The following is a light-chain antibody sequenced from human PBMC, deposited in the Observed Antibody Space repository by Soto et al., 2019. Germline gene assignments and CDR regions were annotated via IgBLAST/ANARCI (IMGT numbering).Light chain of an antibody. J-gene: IGLJ1*01. V-gene: IGLV2-14*03. CDR2: DVS. CDR3: SSFRSSSTSYV. CDR1: SSDIGDSNY. Sequence: QSVLTQPASVSGSPGQSITISCTGTSSDIGDSNYVSWYQQHPGKAPKLVIYDVSNRPSGVSNRFSGSKSAYTASLTISGLQAEDEADYYCSSFRSSSTSYVFGTGTKVPS.